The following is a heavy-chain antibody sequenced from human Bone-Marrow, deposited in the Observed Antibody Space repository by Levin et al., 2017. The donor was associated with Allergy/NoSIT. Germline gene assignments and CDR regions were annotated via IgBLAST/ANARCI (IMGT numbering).Heavy chain of an antibody. Sequence: SETLSLTCAVYGGSFSGYYWSWIRQPPGKGLEWIGEINHSGSTNYNPSLKSRVTISVDTSKNQFSLKLSSVTAADTAVYYCARGLLDIWGSYRYTDAFDIWGQGTMVTVSS. CDR3: ARGLLDIWGSYRYTDAFDI. D-gene: IGHD3-16*02. CDR1: GGSFSGYY. J-gene: IGHJ3*02. CDR2: INHSGST. V-gene: IGHV4-34*01.